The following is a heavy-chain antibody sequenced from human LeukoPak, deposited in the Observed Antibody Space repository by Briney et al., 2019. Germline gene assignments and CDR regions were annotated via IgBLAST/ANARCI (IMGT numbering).Heavy chain of an antibody. D-gene: IGHD3-10*01. CDR2: ISYDGSKQ. J-gene: IGHJ4*02. CDR1: GFTFSRYG. Sequence: GGSLRLSCAASGFTFSRYGTHWARQARGKGLEWVAVISYDGSKQDYADSVKGRFTISRDNSKNTLYLQMNSLRVEDTAVYYCAKDFPHYGSGSSHFDYWGQGTVISVSS. V-gene: IGHV3-30*18. CDR3: AKDFPHYGSGSSHFDY.